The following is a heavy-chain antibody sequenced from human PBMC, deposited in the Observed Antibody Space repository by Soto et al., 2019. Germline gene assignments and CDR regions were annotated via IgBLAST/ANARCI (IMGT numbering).Heavy chain of an antibody. CDR1: GYTFTSYD. CDR3: ARGKYDFWSGYEDYYYYMDV. Sequence: GASVKVSCKASGYTFTSYDINWVRQATGQGLEWMGWMNPNSGNTGYAQKSQGRVTMTRNTSIGTAYMELSSLRSEDTAVYYCARGKYDFWSGYEDYYYYMDVWGKGTTVTVSS. CDR2: MNPNSGNT. J-gene: IGHJ6*03. V-gene: IGHV1-8*01. D-gene: IGHD3-3*01.